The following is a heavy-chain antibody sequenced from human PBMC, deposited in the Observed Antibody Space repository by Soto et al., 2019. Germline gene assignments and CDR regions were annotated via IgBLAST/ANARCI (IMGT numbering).Heavy chain of an antibody. Sequence: SETLSLTSTVSGSSINSSGYYWGWIRQPPGKGLEWIGSMFYGVSTYYNPSLKSRVTVSVDTSKNQFSLNLRSVTAADTAVYYCARLPSRHLVDYWGQGTLVTVSS. CDR3: ARLPSRHLVDY. V-gene: IGHV4-39*01. CDR1: GSSINSSGYY. J-gene: IGHJ4*02. CDR2: MFYGVST. D-gene: IGHD3-3*02.